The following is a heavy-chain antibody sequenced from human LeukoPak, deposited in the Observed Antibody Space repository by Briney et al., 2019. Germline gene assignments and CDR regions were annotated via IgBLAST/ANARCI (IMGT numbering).Heavy chain of an antibody. CDR2: ISPSGGST. D-gene: IGHD6-6*01. CDR3: ARDRSSSSH. CDR1: GYTFTSNY. J-gene: IGHJ4*02. Sequence: ASVKVSCKAFGYTFTSNYMHWVRQAPGQGPEWMGVISPSGGSTTYAQKFQGRVTLTRDMSTSTDYLELSSLRSEDTAVYYCARDRSSSSHWGQGTLVTVSP. V-gene: IGHV1-46*01.